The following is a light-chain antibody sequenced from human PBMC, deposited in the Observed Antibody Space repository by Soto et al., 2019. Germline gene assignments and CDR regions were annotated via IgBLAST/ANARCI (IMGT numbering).Light chain of an antibody. CDR1: SRDIGFYNY. V-gene: IGLV2-14*01. Sequence: QSALTQPASVSGSPGQSLTISCTGTSRDIGFYNYVSWYQQYPGNAPKLIIFEVSNRPSGVSDRFSGSKSGNTASLTISGLLPEDGADYYCSSYTTRSTYVFGSGTKLTVL. CDR2: EVS. CDR3: SSYTTRSTYV. J-gene: IGLJ1*01.